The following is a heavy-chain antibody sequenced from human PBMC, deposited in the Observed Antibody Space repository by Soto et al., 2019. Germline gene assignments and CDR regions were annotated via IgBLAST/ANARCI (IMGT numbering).Heavy chain of an antibody. CDR3: AREGGYCSGGSCYADY. Sequence: QVQLVQSGAEVKKPGSSVKVSCRASGGTFSSYTISWVRQAPGQGLEWMGRIIPILGIANYAQKFQCRVTITADKSTSTAYMELSSLRSEDTAVYYCAREGGYCSGGSCYADYWAQGNLVTVSS. CDR2: IIPILGIA. J-gene: IGHJ4*02. D-gene: IGHD2-15*01. CDR1: GGTFSSYT. V-gene: IGHV1-69*08.